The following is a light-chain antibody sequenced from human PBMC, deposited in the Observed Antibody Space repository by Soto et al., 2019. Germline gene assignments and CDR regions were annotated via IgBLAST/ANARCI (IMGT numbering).Light chain of an antibody. Sequence: IQMTQSPSSLSASVGDRVTILCRASHGIRDDLGWCQQKPGKAPKLLIYAASILQRGVPIRFSGSGSGTNFTLSITSLQPEDSARYYCLQDYGYPWTFGQGTKV. V-gene: IGKV1-6*01. CDR2: AAS. J-gene: IGKJ1*01. CDR1: HGIRDD. CDR3: LQDYGYPWT.